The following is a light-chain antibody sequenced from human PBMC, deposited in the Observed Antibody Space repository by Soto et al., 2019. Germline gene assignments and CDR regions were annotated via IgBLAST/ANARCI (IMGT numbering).Light chain of an antibody. J-gene: IGLJ3*02. CDR2: ENN. Sequence: QSVLTQPPSVSAAPGQKVTISCSGSSSNIGNNFLSWYQHLPGTAPKLLIYENNKRPSGIPDRFSGSKSDTSATLGITGLQTGDEADYYCGTWDSSLSAWVFGGGTKLTVL. CDR1: SSNIGNNF. CDR3: GTWDSSLSAWV. V-gene: IGLV1-51*02.